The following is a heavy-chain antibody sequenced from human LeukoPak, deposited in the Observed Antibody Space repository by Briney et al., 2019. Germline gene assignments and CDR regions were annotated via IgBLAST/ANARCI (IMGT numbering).Heavy chain of an antibody. J-gene: IGHJ6*03. CDR3: ARPRPGYYMDV. CDR1: GFTFSSNW. D-gene: IGHD1-1*01. Sequence: GGSLRLSCAASGFTFSSNWMSWVRQAPGKGLEWVANIKQDGSEKYYVDSVKGRFTISRDNAKNSLYLQMNSLRAEDTAVYYCARPRPGYYMDVWGKGTTVTVSS. V-gene: IGHV3-7*01. CDR2: IKQDGSEK.